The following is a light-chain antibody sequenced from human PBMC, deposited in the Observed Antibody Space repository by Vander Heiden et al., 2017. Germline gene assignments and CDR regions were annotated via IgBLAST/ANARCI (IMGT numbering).Light chain of an antibody. CDR1: QSISSY. CDR3: QQSDSTRRT. J-gene: IGKJ1*01. CDR2: AAS. V-gene: IGKV1-39*01. Sequence: DIQMTQSPSSLSASVGDRVCITCRASQSISSYLNWYQQKPGKAPKLLIYAASSFHSGVPSTFRGSGSATDFSLSISMLLPEDLATYYCQQSDSTRRTFGQGTKVEIK.